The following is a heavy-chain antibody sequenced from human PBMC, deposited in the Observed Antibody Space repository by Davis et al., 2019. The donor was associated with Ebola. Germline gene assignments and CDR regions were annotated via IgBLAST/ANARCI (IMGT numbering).Heavy chain of an antibody. V-gene: IGHV3-74*01. CDR2: ISPDGGRT. D-gene: IGHD3-22*01. Sequence: HTGGSLRLSCAASGFTFSGYWVHWVRQAPGKGPVWVSRISPDGGRTGYADSVKGRFTISIDNAKNTLYLQMNSLKAEDTAVYYCARDFDRVREWGQGTLVTVSS. CDR1: GFTFSGYW. J-gene: IGHJ4*02. CDR3: ARDFDRVRE.